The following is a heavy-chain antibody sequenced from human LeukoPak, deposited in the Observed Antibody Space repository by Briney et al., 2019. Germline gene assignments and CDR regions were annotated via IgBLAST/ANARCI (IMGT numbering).Heavy chain of an antibody. CDR1: GGSFSGYY. CDR2: INHSGST. J-gene: IGHJ3*02. V-gene: IGHV4-34*01. CDR3: ARTARSGSYPKRARDAFDI. Sequence: SETLSLTCAVYGGSFSGYYWSWIRQPPGKGLEWIGEINHSGSTNYNPSLKSRVTISVDTSKNQFSLKLSSVTAADTAVYYCARTARSGSYPKRARDAFDIWGQGTVVTVSS. D-gene: IGHD3-10*01.